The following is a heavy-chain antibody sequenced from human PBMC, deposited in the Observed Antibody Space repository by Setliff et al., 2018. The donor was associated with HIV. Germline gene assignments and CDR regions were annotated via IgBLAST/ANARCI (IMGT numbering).Heavy chain of an antibody. V-gene: IGHV3-33*01. CDR3: ARDGGSYYGYYYGMDV. J-gene: IGHJ6*02. CDR1: GFTFSSYA. D-gene: IGHD1-26*01. Sequence: PGGSLRLSCAASGFTFSSYAMHWVRQAPGKGLEWVAVIWFDGSKKYYTDSAKGRFTIPRDNSKNTLYLQMNSLRAEDTAVYYCARDGGSYYGYYYGMDVWGQGTTVTVSS. CDR2: IWFDGSKK.